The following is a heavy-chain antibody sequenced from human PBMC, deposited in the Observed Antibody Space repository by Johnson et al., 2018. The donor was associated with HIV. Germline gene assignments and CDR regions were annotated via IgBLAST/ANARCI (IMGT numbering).Heavy chain of an antibody. CDR1: GFSFSNYG. Sequence: VQLVESGGGVVQPGESLTLSCAASGFSFSNYGVHWVRQAPGKGLEWVANIKQDGSEKYYVDSVKGRFTISRDNAKNSLYLQMNSLRAEDTAVYYCARDQGWELPGDAFDLWGQGTIVTVSS. CDR2: IKQDGSEK. V-gene: IGHV3-7*03. CDR3: ARDQGWELPGDAFDL. J-gene: IGHJ3*01. D-gene: IGHD1-26*01.